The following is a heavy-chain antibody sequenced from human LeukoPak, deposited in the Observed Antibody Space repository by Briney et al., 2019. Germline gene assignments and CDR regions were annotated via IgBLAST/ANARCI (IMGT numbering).Heavy chain of an antibody. Sequence: ASVKVSCKASGYTFTTYRISWVRQAPGQGLEWMGWISADNADANYAQKLQGRVTMTTDTSTSTAYMEVRRLRSDDTAVYYCARVGYGGNFFDYWGQGTLVTVSS. CDR2: ISADNADA. CDR1: GYTFTTYR. D-gene: IGHD4/OR15-4a*01. J-gene: IGHJ4*02. CDR3: ARVGYGGNFFDY. V-gene: IGHV1-18*01.